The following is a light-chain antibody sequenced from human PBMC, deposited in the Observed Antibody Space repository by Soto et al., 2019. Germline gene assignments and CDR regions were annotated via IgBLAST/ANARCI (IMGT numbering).Light chain of an antibody. J-gene: IGKJ1*01. Sequence: DIVMTQSPDSLAVSLGERATINCKSSQSVLHSSHNKNYLAWYQQKPGQTPKLLIYWASTRKSGVPDRFSGSGSGTDFTLTISSLQAEDVAVYYCQHYYTTPRTFGQGTKVEIK. CDR2: WAS. CDR3: QHYYTTPRT. V-gene: IGKV4-1*01. CDR1: QSVLHSSHNKNY.